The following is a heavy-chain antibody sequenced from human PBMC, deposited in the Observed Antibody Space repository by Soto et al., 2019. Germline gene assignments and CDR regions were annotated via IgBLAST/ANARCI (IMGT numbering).Heavy chain of an antibody. V-gene: IGHV3-66*01. CDR2: IYSGGST. CDR3: ARGAGSGGGYFDY. CDR1: GFTVSSNY. Sequence: GGSLRLACAASGFTVSSNYMSWVRQAPGKGLEWVSVIYSGGSTYYADSVKGRFTISRDNSKNTLYLQMNSLRAEDTAVYYCARGAGSGGGYFDYWGQGTLVTVSS. D-gene: IGHD2-15*01. J-gene: IGHJ4*02.